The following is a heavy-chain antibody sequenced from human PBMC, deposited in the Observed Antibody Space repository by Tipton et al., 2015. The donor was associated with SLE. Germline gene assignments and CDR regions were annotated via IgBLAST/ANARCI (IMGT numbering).Heavy chain of an antibody. V-gene: IGHV4-59*01. J-gene: IGHJ2*01. Sequence: TLSLTCSVSGGSISTYFWSWVRQPPGKGLEWIGYVWYSGSTDYNPSLKSRVTISLDTSKNQVSLKLSSVTAADTAVYYCARVWGSNGWSQDYWYFDLWGRGTLVTVSS. CDR2: VWYSGST. CDR1: GGSISTYF. CDR3: ARVWGSNGWSQDYWYFDL. D-gene: IGHD6-13*01.